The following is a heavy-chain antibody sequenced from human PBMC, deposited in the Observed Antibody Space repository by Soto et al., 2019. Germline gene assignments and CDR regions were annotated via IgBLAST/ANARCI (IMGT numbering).Heavy chain of an antibody. V-gene: IGHV3-15*07. D-gene: IGHD1-26*01. CDR2: IKTRGGGGTA. CDR3: TTDEGGTRY. Sequence: EVQLVESGGGLVKPGGSLRLSCAASGFTFSNAWMNWVRQAPGKGLEWVGRIKTRGGGGTADYAAPVQGRFSISRDDSRDTLYLQMNSLKTEDKAVYYCTTDEGGTRYWGQGTLVTVSS. J-gene: IGHJ4*02. CDR1: GFTFSNAW.